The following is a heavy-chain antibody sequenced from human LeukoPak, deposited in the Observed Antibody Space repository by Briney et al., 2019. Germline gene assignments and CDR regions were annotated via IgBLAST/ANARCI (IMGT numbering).Heavy chain of an antibody. Sequence: SETLSLTCTVSGGSISSYYWSWIRQPPGKGLEWSGDSYYSGSTNYNPSLKSRGTISVDTSKNQFSLKLSSVTAAATGVYYCARKYYDILHGYYWGFDYWGQGTLVSVSS. V-gene: IGHV4-59*01. J-gene: IGHJ4*02. CDR2: SYYSGST. D-gene: IGHD3-9*01. CDR1: GGSISSYY. CDR3: ARKYYDILHGYYWGFDY.